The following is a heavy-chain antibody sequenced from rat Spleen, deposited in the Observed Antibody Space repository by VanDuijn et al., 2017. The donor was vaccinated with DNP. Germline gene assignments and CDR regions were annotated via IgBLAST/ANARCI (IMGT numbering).Heavy chain of an antibody. CDR3: VTRGKYGGYDY. J-gene: IGHJ2*01. D-gene: IGHD1-11*01. CDR2: ISYDGGST. Sequence: EVQLVESGGGLVQPGRSLKLSCAASGFTFSDYNMAWVRQAPTKGLEWVAYISYDGGSTYYGDSVKGRFTISRDNAKTTLNLQMDSLRSEDTATYYCVTRGKYGGYDYWGQGVMVTVSS. CDR1: GFTFSDYN. V-gene: IGHV5S10*01.